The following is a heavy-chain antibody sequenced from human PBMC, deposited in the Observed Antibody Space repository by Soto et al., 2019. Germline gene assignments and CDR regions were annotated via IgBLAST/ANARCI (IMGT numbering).Heavy chain of an antibody. D-gene: IGHD3-22*01. Sequence: GGSLRLSCAASGFTFSSYAMSWVRQAPGKGLEWVSAISYGGGTTYYADSVKGRFTISRDNSKNTLYLQMNSLRAEDTAVYYCAKNPGYYYDSTGYHFDYWGQGTLVTVSS. CDR3: AKNPGYYYDSTGYHFDY. V-gene: IGHV3-23*01. J-gene: IGHJ4*02. CDR1: GFTFSSYA. CDR2: ISYGGGTT.